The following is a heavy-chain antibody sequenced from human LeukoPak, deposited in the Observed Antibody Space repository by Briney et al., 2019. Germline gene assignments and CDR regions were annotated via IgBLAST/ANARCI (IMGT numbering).Heavy chain of an antibody. CDR3: ARAGYCSSTSCYPAPNNWFDP. CDR2: IYYSGST. V-gene: IGHV4-59*01. CDR1: GGSISSYY. J-gene: IGHJ5*02. Sequence: KASETLSLTCTVSGGSISSYYWSWIRQPPGKGLEWIGYIYYSGSTNYNPSLKSRVTISVDTSKNQFSLKLSSVTAADTAVYYCARAGYCSSTSCYPAPNNWFDPWGQGTLVTVSS. D-gene: IGHD2-2*01.